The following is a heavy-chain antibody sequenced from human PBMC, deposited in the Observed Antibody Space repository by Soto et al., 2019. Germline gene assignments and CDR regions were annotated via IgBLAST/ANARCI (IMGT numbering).Heavy chain of an antibody. J-gene: IGHJ6*03. Sequence: GGSLRLSCAASGFTFSSYAMSWVRRAPGKGLEWVSAISGSGGSTYYADSVKGRFTISRDNSKNTPYLQMNSLRAEDTAVYYCAKGAVAATSRSYYYYYMDVWGKGTTVTVSS. D-gene: IGHD2-15*01. V-gene: IGHV3-23*01. CDR3: AKGAVAATSRSYYYYYMDV. CDR2: ISGSGGST. CDR1: GFTFSSYA.